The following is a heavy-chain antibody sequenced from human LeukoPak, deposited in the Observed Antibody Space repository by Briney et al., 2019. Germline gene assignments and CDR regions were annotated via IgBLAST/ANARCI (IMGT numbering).Heavy chain of an antibody. CDR3: ARGNELTY. D-gene: IGHD1-26*01. J-gene: IGHJ4*02. CDR1: GGSISSYY. V-gene: IGHV4-59*01. CDR2: IYYSGST. Sequence: PPETLSLTCTVSGGSISSYYWSWIRQPPGKGLEWIGYIYYSGSTNYNPSLKSRVTISVDTSKNQFSLKLSSVTAADTAVYYCARGNELTYWGQGTLVTVSS.